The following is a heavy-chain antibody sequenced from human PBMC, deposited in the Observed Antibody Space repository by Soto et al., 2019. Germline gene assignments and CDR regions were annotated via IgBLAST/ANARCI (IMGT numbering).Heavy chain of an antibody. CDR3: AKSRDADSSGDFYDY. D-gene: IGHD3-22*01. Sequence: GWSLRLSCAASAFTFNKYAMSWVRQAPLKMLEWVSGIGGSGRTKYYADSVKGRFTISRDNSNKTLFMQINRLRAEDTAVYYCAKSRDADSSGDFYDYWGQGTLVTFSS. CDR1: AFTFNKYA. V-gene: IGHV3-23*01. CDR2: IGGSGRTK. J-gene: IGHJ4*02.